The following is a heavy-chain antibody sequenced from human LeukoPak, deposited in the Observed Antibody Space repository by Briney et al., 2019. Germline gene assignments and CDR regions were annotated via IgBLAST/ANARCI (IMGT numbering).Heavy chain of an antibody. Sequence: GGSLRLSCAASGFTIRTYAMSWVRQAPGKGLEWVSAIGGSGGSTYYADSVKGRFTISRDDSKNTLYLQMNSLRAEDTAIYYCAKLARYGGYQVHYFDYWGQGSLVTVSS. D-gene: IGHD5-12*01. CDR3: AKLARYGGYQVHYFDY. J-gene: IGHJ4*02. CDR2: IGGSGGST. V-gene: IGHV3-23*01. CDR1: GFTIRTYA.